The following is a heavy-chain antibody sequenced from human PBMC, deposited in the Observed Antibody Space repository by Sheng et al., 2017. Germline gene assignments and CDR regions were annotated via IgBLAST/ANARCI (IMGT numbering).Heavy chain of an antibody. V-gene: IGHV3-33*01. CDR1: GFTFSSYG. D-gene: IGHD2-15*01. Sequence: QVQLVESGGGVVQPGRSLRLSCAASGFTFSSYGMHWVRQAPGKGLEWVAVIWYDGSNKYYADSVKGRFTISRDNSKNTLYLQMNSLRAEDTAVYYCARELMVAAPTYYYYGMDVWGQGTTVTVSS. CDR3: ARELMVAAPTYYYYGMDV. CDR2: IWYDGSNK. J-gene: IGHJ6*02.